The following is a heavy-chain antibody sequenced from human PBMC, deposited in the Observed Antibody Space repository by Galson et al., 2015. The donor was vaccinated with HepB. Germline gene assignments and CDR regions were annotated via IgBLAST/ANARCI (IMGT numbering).Heavy chain of an antibody. D-gene: IGHD6-13*01. CDR3: AKDQFAANRMWDAFDI. V-gene: IGHV3-15*01. J-gene: IGHJ3*02. Sequence: SLRLSCAASGFTFSNAWMSWVRQAPGKGLEWVGRIKSKTDGVDKDYADSVNGRFTISRDENTLYLQMSNLRVEDTAVYYCAKDQFAANRMWDAFDIWGQGAMVTVSS. CDR2: IKSKTDGVDK. CDR1: GFTFSNAW.